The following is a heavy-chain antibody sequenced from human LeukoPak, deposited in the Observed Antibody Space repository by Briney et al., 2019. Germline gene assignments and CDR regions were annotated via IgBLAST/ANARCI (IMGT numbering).Heavy chain of an antibody. Sequence: PGRSLRLSCAASGFTFSSYAMHWVRQAPGKGLEWVAVMSYDGSNKYYADSVKGRFTISRDNSKNTLYLQMNSLRAEDTAVYYCARDGPSVVTAPGADAFDIWGQGTMVTVSS. D-gene: IGHD2-21*02. V-gene: IGHV3-30-3*01. CDR2: MSYDGSNK. J-gene: IGHJ3*02. CDR1: GFTFSSYA. CDR3: ARDGPSVVTAPGADAFDI.